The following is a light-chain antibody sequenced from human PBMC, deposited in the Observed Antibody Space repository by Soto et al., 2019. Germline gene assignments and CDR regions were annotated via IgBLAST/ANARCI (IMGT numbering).Light chain of an antibody. Sequence: DFQMTESPSTLSASVGDRVTITCRASQSIGTWLAWYQHRPGKAPSLLIYDASTLRSGVPSRFSGSGSGTEFTLTISSLQPDGFATYYCQQYHRSSITFGQGTRVDIK. J-gene: IGKJ5*01. CDR3: QQYHRSSIT. V-gene: IGKV1-5*01. CDR2: DAS. CDR1: QSIGTW.